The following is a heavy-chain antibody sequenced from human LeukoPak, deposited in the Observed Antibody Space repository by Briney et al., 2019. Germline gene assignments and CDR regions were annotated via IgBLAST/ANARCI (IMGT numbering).Heavy chain of an antibody. V-gene: IGHV1-2*02. D-gene: IGHD2-15*01. CDR1: GYSFTGYY. J-gene: IGHJ3*02. CDR3: ARQTGYGSGSYDALDI. CDR2: INPKSGGT. Sequence: ASVKVSCKASGYSFTGYYIHWVRQAPGQGLEWMGWINPKSGGTNYAQNFQGIVTMTGDTSISTAYTELSRLRSDDTAVYYCARQTGYGSGSYDALDIWGQGTMVTVSS.